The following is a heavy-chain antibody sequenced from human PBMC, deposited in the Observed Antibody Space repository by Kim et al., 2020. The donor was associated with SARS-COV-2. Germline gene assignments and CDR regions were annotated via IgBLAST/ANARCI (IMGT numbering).Heavy chain of an antibody. CDR3: AFSWFGEPYFQH. CDR2: FDPEDGET. D-gene: IGHD3-10*01. J-gene: IGHJ1*01. CDR1: GYTLTELS. Sequence: ASVKVSCKVSGYTLTELSMHWVRQAPGKGLEWMGGFDPEDGETIYAQKFQGRVTMTEDTSTDTAYMELSSLRSEDTAVYYCAFSWFGEPYFQHWGQGTLVTVSS. V-gene: IGHV1-24*01.